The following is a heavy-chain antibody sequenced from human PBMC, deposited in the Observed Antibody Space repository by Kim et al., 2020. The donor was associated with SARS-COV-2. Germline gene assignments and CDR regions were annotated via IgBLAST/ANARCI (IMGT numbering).Heavy chain of an antibody. Sequence: SETLSLTCTVSGGSISSYYWSWIRQPPGKGLEWIGYIYYSGSTNYNPSLKSRVTISVDTSKNQFSLKLSSVTAADTAVYYCARLRLGYCSSTSCYTSWF. CDR2: IYYSGST. D-gene: IGHD2-2*01. J-gene: IGHJ5*01. CDR3: ARLRLGYCSSTSCYTSWF. CDR1: GGSISSYY. V-gene: IGHV4-59*08.